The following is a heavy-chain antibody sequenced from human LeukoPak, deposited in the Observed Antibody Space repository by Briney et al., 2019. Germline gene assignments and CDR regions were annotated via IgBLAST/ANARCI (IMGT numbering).Heavy chain of an antibody. V-gene: IGHV3-7*01. D-gene: IGHD5-18*01. CDR3: ARDPSRGYTYGYEDY. Sequence: YPGGSLRLSCAASGFTFNNYWMSWVRQAPGKGLEWLANIKQDGSEKYYVDSVRGRFTISRDNAKNSLYLQMNRLRAEDTAVYYCARDPSRGYTYGYEDYWGQGTLVTVSS. CDR1: GFTFNNYW. CDR2: IKQDGSEK. J-gene: IGHJ4*02.